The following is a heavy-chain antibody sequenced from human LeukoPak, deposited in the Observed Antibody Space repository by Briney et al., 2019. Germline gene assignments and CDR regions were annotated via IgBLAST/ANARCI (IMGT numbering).Heavy chain of an antibody. V-gene: IGHV3-74*01. Sequence: GGSLRLSCAVSGFTFSTYWMHWVRQAPGKGLVWVSRINSDGTATHYPDSVQGRFIISRDNAKNTLYLQMNSLRVEDTAVYYCGRINEADSDWGQGALVTVSS. CDR2: INSDGTAT. J-gene: IGHJ4*02. CDR1: GFTFSTYW. CDR3: GRINEADSD. D-gene: IGHD1-1*01.